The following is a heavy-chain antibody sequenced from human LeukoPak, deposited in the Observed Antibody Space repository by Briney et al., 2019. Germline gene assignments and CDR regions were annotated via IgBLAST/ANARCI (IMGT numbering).Heavy chain of an antibody. V-gene: IGHV1-69*04. J-gene: IGHJ4*02. CDR3: ARIGEYSSSSGDY. CDR2: IIPILGIA. D-gene: IGHD6-6*01. CDR1: GGTFSSYA. Sequence: SVKVSCKASGGTFSSYAISWVRQAPGQGLEWMGRIIPILGIANYAQKFQGRVTITADKSTSTAYMELSSLRSEDTAVYYCARIGEYSSSSGDYWGQGTLVTVSS.